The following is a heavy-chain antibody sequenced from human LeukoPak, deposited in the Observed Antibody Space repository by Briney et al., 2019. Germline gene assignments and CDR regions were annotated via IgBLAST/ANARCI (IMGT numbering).Heavy chain of an antibody. CDR3: AIAPRDSIGYYMTISDS. D-gene: IGHD3-22*01. V-gene: IGHV4-59*04. Sequence: SETLSLTCTVPGGSINSYYWSWIRQPPGQGLEWIGGIYHSGYTYYYPSLKSRVTLSVDTSKNQFSLRLSSVTAADPAVYYCAIAPRDSIGYYMTISDSWGQGTLVIVSS. CDR2: IYHSGYT. J-gene: IGHJ1*01. CDR1: GGSINSYY.